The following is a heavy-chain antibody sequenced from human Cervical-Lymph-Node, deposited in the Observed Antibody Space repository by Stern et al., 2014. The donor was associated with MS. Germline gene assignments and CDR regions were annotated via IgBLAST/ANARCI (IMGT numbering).Heavy chain of an antibody. V-gene: IGHV1-58*01. Sequence: QLVESGPEVKKPGTSVKVSCKASGFTFTSSAVQWVRQARGQRLEWIGWIVVDSVNTNYAQKFQERVTITRDMSTSTAYMELSSLRSEDTAVYYCAAHYYDSSGYYYWGQGTLVTVSS. CDR2: IVVDSVNT. J-gene: IGHJ4*02. D-gene: IGHD3-22*01. CDR3: AAHYYDSSGYYY. CDR1: GFTFTSSA.